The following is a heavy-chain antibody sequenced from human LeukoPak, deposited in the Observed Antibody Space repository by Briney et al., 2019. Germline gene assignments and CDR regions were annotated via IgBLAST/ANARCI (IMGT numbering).Heavy chain of an antibody. CDR2: INHSGST. Sequence: SETLSLTCAVYGGSFSNYYWSWIPQPPGKGLEWIGEINHSGSTNYNPSLKSRVTISVDTSKNQFSLNLRSVTAEDTAVYYCAKTNKKYCGGDCYIDYWGQGTLVTVSS. CDR1: GGSFSNYY. D-gene: IGHD2-21*02. V-gene: IGHV4-34*01. CDR3: AKTNKKYCGGDCYIDY. J-gene: IGHJ4*02.